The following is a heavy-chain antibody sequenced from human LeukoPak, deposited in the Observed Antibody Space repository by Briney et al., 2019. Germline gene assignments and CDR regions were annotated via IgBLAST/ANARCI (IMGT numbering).Heavy chain of an antibody. J-gene: IGHJ4*02. D-gene: IGHD3-22*01. V-gene: IGHV4-39*07. CDR2: IYYSGST. CDR1: GGSISSSSFY. CDR3: ARVTRSYYYDSSGYLGY. Sequence: PSETLSLTCTVSGGSISSSSFYWGWIRQSPGKGLEWIGSIYYSGSTHFNPSLKSRVTISIDTSKNQFSLKLTSVTAADTAVYYCARVTRSYYYDSSGYLGYWGQGTLVTVSS.